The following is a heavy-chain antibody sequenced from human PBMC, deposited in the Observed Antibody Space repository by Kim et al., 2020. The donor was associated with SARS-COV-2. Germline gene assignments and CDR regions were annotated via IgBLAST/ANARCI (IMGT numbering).Heavy chain of an antibody. J-gene: IGHJ6*02. CDR3: AKGDRLEGSTSFYGMDV. V-gene: IGHV3-33*06. Sequence: KGPFTISEDNSRNTLYLQMNSLRAEDTAVYYCAKGDRLEGSTSFYGMDVWGQGTTVTVSS. D-gene: IGHD2-2*01.